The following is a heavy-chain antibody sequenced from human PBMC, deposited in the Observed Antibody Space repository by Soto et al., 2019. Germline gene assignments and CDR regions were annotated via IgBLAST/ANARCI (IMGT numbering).Heavy chain of an antibody. D-gene: IGHD3-22*01. CDR3: VRLGDSVGYRGSYYFDH. CDR2: IGAFNGNT. V-gene: IGHV1-18*01. Sequence: HVQLVQSGAEVKKPGASVKFSCTASGYTFTDFGIGWVRQAPGQGLEWVGWIGAFNGNTDYAHKFQGRGTMTADPPTSTGYMELRSLRSEDTALYSCVRLGDSVGYRGSYYFDHWGPGTLVTVSS. J-gene: IGHJ4*02. CDR1: GYTFTDFG.